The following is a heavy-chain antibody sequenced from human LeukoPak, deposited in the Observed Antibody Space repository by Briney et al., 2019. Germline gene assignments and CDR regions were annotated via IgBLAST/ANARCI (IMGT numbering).Heavy chain of an antibody. J-gene: IGHJ4*02. CDR3: ARDFSGGSGWYYFDY. Sequence: SGTLSLTCAVSGVSISSSNWWSWVRQPPGKGLEWIGEIYHSGSTNYNPSLKSRVTISVDKSKNQFSLKLSSVTAADTAVYYCARDFSGGSGWYYFDYWGQGTLVTVSS. D-gene: IGHD6-19*01. CDR2: IYHSGST. CDR1: GVSISSSNW. V-gene: IGHV4-4*02.